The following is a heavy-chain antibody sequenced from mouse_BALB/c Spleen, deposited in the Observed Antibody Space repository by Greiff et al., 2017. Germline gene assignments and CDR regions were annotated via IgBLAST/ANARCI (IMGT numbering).Heavy chain of an antibody. V-gene: IGHV14-3*02. CDR1: GFNIKDTY. Sequence: EVKLQESGAELVKPGASVKLSCTASGFNIKDTYMHWVKQRPEQGLEWIGRIDPANGNTKYDPKFQGKATITADTSSNTAYLQLSSLTSEDTAVYYCALPYFDVWGAGTTVTVSS. CDR2: IDPANGNT. CDR3: ALPYFDV. J-gene: IGHJ1*01.